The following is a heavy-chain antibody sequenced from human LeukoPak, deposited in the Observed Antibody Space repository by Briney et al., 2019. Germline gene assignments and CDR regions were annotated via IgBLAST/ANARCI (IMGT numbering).Heavy chain of an antibody. Sequence: ASVKVSCKASGYTFTSYGISWVRQAPGQGLEWMGWISAYNGNTNYAQKLQGRVTMTTDTSTSTAYMELRSLRSDDTAVYYCARLGYCNSTGCYEATGAIDYWGQGTLLTVSS. V-gene: IGHV1-18*01. D-gene: IGHD2-2*01. J-gene: IGHJ4*02. CDR2: ISAYNGNT. CDR1: GYTFTSYG. CDR3: ARLGYCNSTGCYEATGAIDY.